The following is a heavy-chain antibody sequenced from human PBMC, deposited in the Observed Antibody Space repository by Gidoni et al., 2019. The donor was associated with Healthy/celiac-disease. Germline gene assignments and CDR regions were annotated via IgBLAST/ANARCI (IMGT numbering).Heavy chain of an antibody. D-gene: IGHD5-12*01. CDR2: ISYDGSNK. CDR3: ARDQGGDGYNPGAFDI. CDR1: GFTFSSYA. Sequence: QVQLVESGGGVVQPGRSLRLSCAASGFTFSSYAMHWVRQAPGKGLEWVAVISYDGSNKYYADSVKGRFTISRDNSKNTLYLQMNSLRAEDTAVYYCARDQGGDGYNPGAFDIWGQGTMVTVSS. V-gene: IGHV3-30-3*01. J-gene: IGHJ3*02.